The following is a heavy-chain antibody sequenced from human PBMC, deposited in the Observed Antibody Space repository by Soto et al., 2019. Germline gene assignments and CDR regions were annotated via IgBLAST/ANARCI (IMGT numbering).Heavy chain of an antibody. V-gene: IGHV4-39*01. D-gene: IGHD6-13*01. CDR1: GGSISSSSYY. J-gene: IGHJ4*02. CDR2: IYYSGST. CDR3: ARVAAAGHPRFDY. Sequence: SETLSLTCTVSGGSISSSSYYWGWIRQPPGKGLEWIGSIYYSGSTYCNPSLKSRVTISVDTSKNQFSLKLSSVTAADTAVYYCARVAAAGHPRFDYWGQGTLVTVSS.